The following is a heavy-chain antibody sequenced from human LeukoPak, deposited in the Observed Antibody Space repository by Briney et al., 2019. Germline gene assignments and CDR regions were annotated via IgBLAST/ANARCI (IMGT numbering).Heavy chain of an antibody. CDR2: INPSGGST. V-gene: IGHV1-46*01. D-gene: IGHD6-6*01. CDR1: GYTFTSYY. J-gene: IGHJ6*03. Sequence: GASVKVSCKASGYTFTSYYMHWVRQAPGQGLEWMGIINPSGGSTSYAQKFQGRVTMTRDMSTSTVYMELSSLRSEDTAVYYCARDGLGSSSHYYYYYYMDVWGKGTTVTVSS. CDR3: ARDGLGSSSHYYYYYYMDV.